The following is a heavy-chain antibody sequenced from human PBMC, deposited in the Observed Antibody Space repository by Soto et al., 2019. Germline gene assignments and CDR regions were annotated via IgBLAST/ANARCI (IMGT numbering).Heavy chain of an antibody. V-gene: IGHV3-30*18. CDR2: ISYDGSNK. CDR1: GFTFSSYG. Sequence: QVQLVESGGGVVQPGRSLRLSCAASGFTFSSYGMHWVRQAPGKGLEWVAVISYDGSNKYYADSVKGRFTISRDNSKNTLYLQMNSLRAEDTAVYYCAKYLDYGGNWGQGTLVTVSS. CDR3: AKYLDYGGN. J-gene: IGHJ4*02. D-gene: IGHD4-17*01.